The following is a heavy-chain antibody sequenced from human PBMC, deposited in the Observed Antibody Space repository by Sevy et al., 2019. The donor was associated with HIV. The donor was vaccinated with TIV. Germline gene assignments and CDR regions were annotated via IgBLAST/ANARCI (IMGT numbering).Heavy chain of an antibody. CDR3: ARGLTVTTPYYYYGMDV. CDR1: GYTFTSYY. D-gene: IGHD4-17*01. CDR2: INPSGGST. Sequence: ASMKVSCKASGYTFTSYYMHWVRQAPGQGLEWMGIINPSGGSTSYAQKFQGRVTMTRDTSTSTVYMELSSLRSEDTAVYYCARGLTVTTPYYYYGMDVWGQGTTVTVSS. V-gene: IGHV1-46*03. J-gene: IGHJ6*02.